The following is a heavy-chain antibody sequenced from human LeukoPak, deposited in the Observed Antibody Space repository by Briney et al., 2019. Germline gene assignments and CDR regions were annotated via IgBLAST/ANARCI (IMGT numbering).Heavy chain of an antibody. D-gene: IGHD5-12*01. CDR3: ARAPLRLGAFDI. J-gene: IGHJ3*02. CDR2: INHSGST. Sequence: PSETLSLTCAVYGGSFSGYYWSWIRQPPGKGLEWIGEINHSGSTNYNPSLKSRVTISVDTSKNQFSLKLSSVTAADTAVYYCARAPLRLGAFDIWGQGTMVTVSS. CDR1: GGSFSGYY. V-gene: IGHV4-34*01.